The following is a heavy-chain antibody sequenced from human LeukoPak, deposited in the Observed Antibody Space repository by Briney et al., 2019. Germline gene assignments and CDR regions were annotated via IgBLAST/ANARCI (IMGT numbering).Heavy chain of an antibody. J-gene: IGHJ6*03. CDR2: INPNSGGT. V-gene: IGHV1-2*02. D-gene: IGHD6-6*01. Sequence: ASVKVSCKASGYTFTGYYMHWVRQAPGQGLEWMGWINPNSGGTNYAQKFQGRVTMTRDTSISTAYMELSRLRSDDTAVHYCAIAARRGYYYYYYYMDVWGKGTTVTVSS. CDR3: AIAARRGYYYYYYYMDV. CDR1: GYTFTGYY.